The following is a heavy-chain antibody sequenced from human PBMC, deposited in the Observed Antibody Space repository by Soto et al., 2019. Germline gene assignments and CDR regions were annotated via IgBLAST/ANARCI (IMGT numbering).Heavy chain of an antibody. CDR1: GYTFTTYS. J-gene: IGHJ5*02. Sequence: QVQLVQSGAEVKKPGASVKVSCKASGYTFTTYSMHWVRQAPGQRPEWIGWINAGNGDTKYSQTFQGRVTITGDTSATTAYLELSSLRSEDTAVYYCAKGGYCSSTSCVSWFDPWGQGTLVTVSS. V-gene: IGHV1-3*01. D-gene: IGHD2-2*01. CDR2: INAGNGDT. CDR3: AKGGYCSSTSCVSWFDP.